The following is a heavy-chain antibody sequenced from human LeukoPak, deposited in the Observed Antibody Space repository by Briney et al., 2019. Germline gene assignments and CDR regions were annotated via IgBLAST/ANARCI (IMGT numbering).Heavy chain of an antibody. D-gene: IGHD1-26*01. V-gene: IGHV3-23*01. Sequence: GGSLRLSCAASGFAFSSYAMTWIRQAPGKGLEWVSSISGSGGSTYYADSVKGRFTISRDNSRNMLFLQMNSLRADDTAVYYCARFRSYDNYYYMDVWGKGTTVTISS. CDR2: ISGSGGST. J-gene: IGHJ6*03. CDR1: GFAFSSYA. CDR3: ARFRSYDNYYYMDV.